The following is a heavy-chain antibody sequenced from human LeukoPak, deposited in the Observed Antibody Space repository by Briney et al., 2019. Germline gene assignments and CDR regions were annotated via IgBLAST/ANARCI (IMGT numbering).Heavy chain of an antibody. J-gene: IGHJ6*02. CDR2: IIPIFGTA. Sequence: SVNVSCTASGGTFSSYAISWVRQAPGQGLEWMGGIIPIFGTANYAQKFQGRVTITADESTSTAYMELSSLRSEDTAVYYCARADYYYYGMDVWGQGTTVTVSS. CDR3: ARADYYYYGMDV. V-gene: IGHV1-69*13. CDR1: GGTFSSYA.